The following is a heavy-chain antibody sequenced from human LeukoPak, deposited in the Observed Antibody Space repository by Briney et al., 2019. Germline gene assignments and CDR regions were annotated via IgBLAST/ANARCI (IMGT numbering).Heavy chain of an antibody. V-gene: IGHV4-61*01. CDR1: GGSISSGSDY. D-gene: IGHD3-3*01. CDR3: ASVSGDFWSGYSYFDY. Sequence: SETLSLTCTVSGGSISSGSDYWGWIRQPPGKGLEWIGSIYYSGSTNYNPSLKSRVTISVDTSKNQFSLKLSSVTAADTAVYYCASVSGDFWSGYSYFDYWGQGTLVTVSS. J-gene: IGHJ4*02. CDR2: IYYSGST.